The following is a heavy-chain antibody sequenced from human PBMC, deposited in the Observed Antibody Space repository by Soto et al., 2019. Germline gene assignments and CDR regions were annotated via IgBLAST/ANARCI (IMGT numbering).Heavy chain of an antibody. J-gene: IGHJ5*02. V-gene: IGHV4-28*03. CDR3: ARDPGPYSSSWYHWFDP. Sequence: PSETLSLTCAVSGYSISSSNWWGWIRQPPGKGLEWIGYIYYSGSTNYNPSLKSRVTISVDTSKNQFSLKLSSVTAADTAVYYCARDPGPYSSSWYHWFDPWGQGTLVTVS. CDR1: GYSISSSNW. D-gene: IGHD6-13*01. CDR2: IYYSGST.